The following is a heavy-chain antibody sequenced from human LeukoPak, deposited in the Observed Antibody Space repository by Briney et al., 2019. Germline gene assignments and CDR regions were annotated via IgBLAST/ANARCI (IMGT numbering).Heavy chain of an antibody. D-gene: IGHD3-3*01. J-gene: IGHJ6*04. CDR2: ISAYNGNT. CDR1: GYTFTNYC. V-gene: IGHV1-18*01. CDR3: ARDRVVPIFGVGMDV. Sequence: ASVKVSCKASGYTFTNYCISWVRQAPGQGLEWMGWISAYNGNTNYAQKLRGRVTMTTDTSTSTAYMELGSLRSDDTAVYYCARDRVVPIFGVGMDVWGKGTTVTVSS.